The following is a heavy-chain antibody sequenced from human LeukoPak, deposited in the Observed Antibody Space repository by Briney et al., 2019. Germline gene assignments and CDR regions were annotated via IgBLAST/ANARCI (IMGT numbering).Heavy chain of an antibody. Sequence: PGGSLRLSCAASGFTVSSNYMSWVRQAPGKGLEWVSVIYSGGSTYYADSVKGRFTISRDNSKNTLYLQMNSLRAEDTAVYYCARDIPRRVVVRLYYYYGMDVWGQGTTVTVSS. J-gene: IGHJ6*02. D-gene: IGHD2-21*01. CDR1: GFTVSSNY. CDR3: ARDIPRRVVVRLYYYYGMDV. V-gene: IGHV3-66*01. CDR2: IYSGGST.